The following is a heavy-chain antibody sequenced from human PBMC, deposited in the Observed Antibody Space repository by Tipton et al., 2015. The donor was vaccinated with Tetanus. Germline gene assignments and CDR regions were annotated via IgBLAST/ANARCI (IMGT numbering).Heavy chain of an antibody. CDR3: ARVEGGYCSGGPCYFAD. J-gene: IGHJ4*02. V-gene: IGHV4-59*01. D-gene: IGHD2-15*01. CDR2: IYYRGNT. Sequence: GLVKPSETLSLTCTVSGDSISNYHWSWIRQPPGKGLEWIGYIYYRGNTNYNPSLKKRVTISVDTSKNQFSLKLNSVTAADTAVYYCARVEGGYCSGGPCYFADGGRGPLVPVSS. CDR1: GDSISNYH.